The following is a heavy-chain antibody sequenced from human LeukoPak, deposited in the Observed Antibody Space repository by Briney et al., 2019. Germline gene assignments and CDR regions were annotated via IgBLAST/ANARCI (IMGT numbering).Heavy chain of an antibody. CDR1: GYTFTSYG. Sequence: GASVKVSCKASGYTFTSYGISWVRQAPGQGLEWMGWISAYNGNTNYAQKLQGRVTMTTDTSTSTAYMELRSLRSDDTAVYYCARDLYYYGPGSYFLDPWGQGTLVTVSS. CDR2: ISAYNGNT. V-gene: IGHV1-18*01. CDR3: ARDLYYYGPGSYFLDP. J-gene: IGHJ5*02. D-gene: IGHD3-10*01.